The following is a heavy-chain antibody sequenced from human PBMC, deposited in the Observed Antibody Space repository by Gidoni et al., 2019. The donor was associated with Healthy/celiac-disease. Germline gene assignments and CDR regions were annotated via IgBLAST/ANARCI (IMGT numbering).Heavy chain of an antibody. CDR3: ARDNYGVVGPFDY. V-gene: IGHV3-30-3*01. J-gene: IGHJ4*02. CDR2: ISYDGSNK. CDR1: GFTFSSYA. Sequence: QVQLVESGGGVVQPGRSLRLSCAASGFTFSSYAMHWVRQAPGKGLELVAVISYDGSNKYYADSVKGRFTISRDNSKNTLYLQMNSLRAEDTAVYYCARDNYGVVGPFDYWGQGTLVTVSS. D-gene: IGHD4-17*01.